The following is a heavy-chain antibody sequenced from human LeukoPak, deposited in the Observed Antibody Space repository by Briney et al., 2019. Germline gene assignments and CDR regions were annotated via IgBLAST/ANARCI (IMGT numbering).Heavy chain of an antibody. V-gene: IGHV3-7*05. CDR3: ACVVRGAFDI. Sequence: GGSLRLSCATSGSTFTTYWMSWVRQAPGKGLEWVANINQVGSEKKYMDSVKGRFTISRDNAKKSVYLQMNSLRADDTAVYYCACVVRGAFDIWGQGTLVTVSS. J-gene: IGHJ3*02. D-gene: IGHD2-21*01. CDR2: INQVGSEK. CDR1: GSTFTTYW.